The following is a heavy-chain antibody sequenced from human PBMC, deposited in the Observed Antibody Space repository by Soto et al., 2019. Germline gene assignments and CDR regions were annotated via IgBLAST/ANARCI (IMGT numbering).Heavy chain of an antibody. V-gene: IGHV1-24*01. J-gene: IGHJ6*03. CDR2: FDPEDGET. CDR3: ATQHYYYYYMDV. Sequence: ASVKVSCKVPGYTLTELSMHWVRQAPGKGLEWMGGFDPEDGETIYAQKFQGRVTMTEDTSTDTAYMELSSLRSEDTAVYYCATQHYYYYYMDVWGKGTTVTVSS. CDR1: GYTLTELS.